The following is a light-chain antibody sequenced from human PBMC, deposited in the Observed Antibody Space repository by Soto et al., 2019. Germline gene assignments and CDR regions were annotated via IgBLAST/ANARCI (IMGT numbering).Light chain of an antibody. CDR1: QNISTY. CDR3: QQSVNTPPYS. CDR2: TTS. Sequence: DIQMTQFPSSLSASVGDRVTITCRASQNISTYSHWYQQKPGKAPNLLIYTTSRLQSGVPSRFSGSGSGTDVTLTSSSVQPEHHATYYCQQSVNTPPYSFGQGTQLEIK. V-gene: IGKV1-39*01. J-gene: IGKJ2*01.